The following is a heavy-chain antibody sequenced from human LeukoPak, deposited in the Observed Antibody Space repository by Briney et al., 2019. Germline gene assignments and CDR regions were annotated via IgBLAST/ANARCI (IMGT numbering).Heavy chain of an antibody. CDR3: ARVGGLARGDYSIDY. Sequence: GGSLRLSCAASGFTFSDYSMNWVRQAPGKGVEWVSSISSSGSTIYYADSVKGRFTISRDNAKNSLYLQMNSLRAEDTAVYYCARVGGLARGDYSIDYWGQGTLVTVSS. CDR2: ISSSGSTI. D-gene: IGHD3-10*01. J-gene: IGHJ4*02. CDR1: GFTFSDYS. V-gene: IGHV3-21*01.